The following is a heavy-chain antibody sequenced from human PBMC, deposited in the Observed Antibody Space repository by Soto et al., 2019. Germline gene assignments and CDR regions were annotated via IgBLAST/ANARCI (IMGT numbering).Heavy chain of an antibody. J-gene: IGHJ4*02. V-gene: IGHV2-26*01. D-gene: IGHD2-15*01. CDR2: IFSNDEK. Sequence: SGPTLVNPTETLTLTCTVSGFSLSNAGMGVSWIRQPPGKALEWLAHIFSNDEKSYSTSLKSRLTISKDTSKSQVVLTMTNMDPVDTATYYCARKYCSGGSCYPDYWGQGTLVTVSS. CDR3: ARKYCSGGSCYPDY. CDR1: GFSLSNAGMG.